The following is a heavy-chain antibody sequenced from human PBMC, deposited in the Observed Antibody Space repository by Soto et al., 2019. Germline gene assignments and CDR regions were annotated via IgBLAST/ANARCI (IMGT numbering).Heavy chain of an antibody. J-gene: IGHJ5*02. Sequence: SETLSLTCTVSGGSISSGDYYWSWIRQPPGKGLEWIGYIYYSGSTYYNPSLKSRVTISVDTSKNQFSLKLSSVTAAVTAVYYCVAVVLVPATPKRYWFDPWGQGTLVTSPQ. CDR3: VAVVLVPATPKRYWFDP. V-gene: IGHV4-30-4*01. CDR1: GGSISSGDYY. CDR2: IYYSGST. D-gene: IGHD2-2*01.